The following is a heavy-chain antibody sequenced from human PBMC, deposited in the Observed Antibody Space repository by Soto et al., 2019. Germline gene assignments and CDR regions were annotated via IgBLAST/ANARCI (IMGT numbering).Heavy chain of an antibody. V-gene: IGHV3-48*02. J-gene: IGHJ4*02. D-gene: IGHD6-13*01. CDR1: GFTFSSYS. Sequence: GGSLRLSCAASGFTFSSYSMNWVRQAPGKGLEWVSYISSSSSTIYDADSVKGRFTISRDNAKNSLYLQMNSLRDEDTAVYYCARGIVGKQQPYEWGQGTLVTVSS. CDR3: ARGIVGKQQPYE. CDR2: ISSSSSTI.